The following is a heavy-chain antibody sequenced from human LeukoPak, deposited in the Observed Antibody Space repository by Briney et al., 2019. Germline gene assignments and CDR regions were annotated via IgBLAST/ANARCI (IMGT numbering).Heavy chain of an antibody. CDR3: ARVSAVADPYYFDY. J-gene: IGHJ4*02. CDR2: ISAYNGNT. Sequence: VASVKVSCKASGYTFTSYGISWVRQAPGQGLEWMGWISAYNGNTNYAQKLQGRVTMTTDTSTSTAYMELRSLRSDDTAVYYCARVSAVADPYYFDYWGQGTLVTVSS. D-gene: IGHD6-19*01. CDR1: GYTFTSYG. V-gene: IGHV1-18*01.